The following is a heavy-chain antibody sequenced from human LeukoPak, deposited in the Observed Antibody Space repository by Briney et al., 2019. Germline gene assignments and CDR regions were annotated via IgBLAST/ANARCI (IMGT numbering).Heavy chain of an antibody. Sequence: SETLSLTCAVYGGSFSGYYWSWIRQPPGKGLEWIGYIYYSGSTNYNPSLKSRVTISVDTSKNQFSLKLSSVTAADTAVYYCARDPFGGRGSFDYWGQGTLVTVSS. CDR3: ARDPFGGRGSFDY. CDR2: IYYSGST. J-gene: IGHJ4*02. D-gene: IGHD3-16*01. V-gene: IGHV4-59*01. CDR1: GGSFSGYY.